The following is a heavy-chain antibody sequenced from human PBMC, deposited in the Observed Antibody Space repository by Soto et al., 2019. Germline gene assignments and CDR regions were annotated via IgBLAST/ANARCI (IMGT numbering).Heavy chain of an antibody. J-gene: IGHJ6*03. CDR3: ATPPGDYADYYYYYMDV. D-gene: IGHD4-17*01. CDR2: IKQDGSGK. V-gene: IGHV3-7*01. Sequence: GGSLRLSCAASGFTFSSYWMSWVRQAPGKGLEWVANIKQDGSGKYYVDSVKGRFTISRDNAKNSLYLQMNSLRAEDTAVYYCATPPGDYADYYYYYMDVWGKGTTVTVSS. CDR1: GFTFSSYW.